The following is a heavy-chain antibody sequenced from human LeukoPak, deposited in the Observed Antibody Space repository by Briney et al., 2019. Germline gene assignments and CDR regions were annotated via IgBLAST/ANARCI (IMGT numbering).Heavy chain of an antibody. J-gene: IGHJ4*02. CDR3: ARDLIVATVGVDN. Sequence: ASVQVSCKASGYTSTGYYMHWVRQAPGQGLEWMGWINPNTGGTNYPQKFQGRVTMTRDTSISTAYMELSSLRSDGTAVYYCARDLIVATVGVDNWGQGTLVTVSS. V-gene: IGHV1-2*02. D-gene: IGHD5-12*01. CDR2: INPNTGGT. CDR1: GYTSTGYY.